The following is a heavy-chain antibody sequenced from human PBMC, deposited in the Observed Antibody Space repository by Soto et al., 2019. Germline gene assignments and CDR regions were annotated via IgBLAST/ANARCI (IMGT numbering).Heavy chain of an antibody. D-gene: IGHD1-1*01. V-gene: IGHV3-23*01. CDR3: AKDKSGTTAFDI. J-gene: IGHJ3*02. CDR1: GFTFSTYA. CDR2: INERGGST. Sequence: GGSLRLPCADSGFTFSTYALSWVRQAPGKGLEWVSAINERGGSTYYADSVKGRFTISRDNSKNTLYLQMKSLRAEDTALYYCAKDKSGTTAFDIWGQGTMVTVSS.